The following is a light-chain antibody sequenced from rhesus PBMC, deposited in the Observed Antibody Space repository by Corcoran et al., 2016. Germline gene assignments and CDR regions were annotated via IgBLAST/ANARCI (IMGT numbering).Light chain of an antibody. CDR1: QSVGSY. CDR3: QQSSNLWT. Sequence: ETVVTQSPATLSLSPGERATLSCRASQSVGSYLAWYQQQPGQAPRLLMYGASSRATGIPDRLSGSGSGTDFTLTISSLEPEDVGVYYCQQSSNLWTFGQGTKVEIK. J-gene: IGKJ1*01. CDR2: GAS. V-gene: IGKV3-24*04.